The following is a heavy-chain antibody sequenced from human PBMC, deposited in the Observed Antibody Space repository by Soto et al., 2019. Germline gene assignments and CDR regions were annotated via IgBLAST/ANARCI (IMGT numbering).Heavy chain of an antibody. Sequence: ASVKVSCKASGYTFTDYYIHWVRQAPGQGLEWMGWISPRTGSANFAQRFQGRVSMTRDTSITTAYMELRRLKSDDTAVYYCARGPYYGQAYGMDVWGQGTTVTVSS. CDR2: ISPRTGSA. J-gene: IGHJ6*02. D-gene: IGHD3-10*01. CDR3: ARGPYYGQAYGMDV. V-gene: IGHV1-2*02. CDR1: GYTFTDYY.